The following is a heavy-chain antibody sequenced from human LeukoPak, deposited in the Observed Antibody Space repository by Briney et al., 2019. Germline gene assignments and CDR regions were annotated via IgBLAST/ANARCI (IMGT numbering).Heavy chain of an antibody. CDR1: GGSINNYY. J-gene: IGHJ3*02. V-gene: IGHV4-4*07. CDR3: ARGRYCSADICTGGDAFDI. D-gene: IGHD2-15*01. Sequence: ASETLSLTCTVSGGSINNYYWSWIRQPAGKGLEWIGRIYTRGSTNYNPSLKSPLTMSVDPSKSQVSLKLSSVTAAYTAVYYCARGRYCSADICTGGDAFDIWGQGTMVSDSS. CDR2: IYTRGST.